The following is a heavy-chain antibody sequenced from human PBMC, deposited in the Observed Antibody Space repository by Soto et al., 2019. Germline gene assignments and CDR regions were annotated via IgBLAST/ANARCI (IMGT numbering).Heavy chain of an antibody. Sequence: EVQLVESGGGLVKPGGSLRLSCAASGFTFSSYSMNWVRQAPGKGLEWVSSISSSSSYIYYADSVKGRFTISRDNAKNSLYLQMNSRRAEDTAVYYCARVNARYCSGGSCYWFDPWGQGTLVTVSS. J-gene: IGHJ5*02. CDR1: GFTFSSYS. D-gene: IGHD2-15*01. CDR3: ARVNARYCSGGSCYWFDP. V-gene: IGHV3-21*01. CDR2: ISSSSSYI.